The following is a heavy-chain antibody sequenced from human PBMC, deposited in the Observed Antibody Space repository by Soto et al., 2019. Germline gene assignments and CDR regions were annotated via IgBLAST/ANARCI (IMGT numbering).Heavy chain of an antibody. J-gene: IGHJ4*02. CDR2: IYYSGST. Sequence: PSETLSLTCTVSSGSISSSSYYWGWIRQPPGKGLEWIGSIYYSGSTYYNPSLKSRVTISVDTSKNQFSLKLSSVTAADTAVYYCATFTTGRDGYNDFDYWGQGTLVTVSS. V-gene: IGHV4-39*01. CDR1: SGSISSSSYY. D-gene: IGHD5-12*01. CDR3: ATFTTGRDGYNDFDY.